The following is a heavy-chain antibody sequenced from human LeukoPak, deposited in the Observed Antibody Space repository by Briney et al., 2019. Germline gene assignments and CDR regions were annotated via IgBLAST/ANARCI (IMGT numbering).Heavy chain of an antibody. J-gene: IGHJ2*01. D-gene: IGHD5-24*01. V-gene: IGHV3-23*01. Sequence: GGSLRLFCAASGFTFSSYAMSWVRQAPGKGLEWVSGISSSGDSTYYADSVKGRFTVSRDSSKNTLYLQMNSLRAEDTAVYYCAKDPREGYKAVDQYFDLWGCGTLVTVSS. CDR1: GFTFSSYA. CDR2: ISSSGDST. CDR3: AKDPREGYKAVDQYFDL.